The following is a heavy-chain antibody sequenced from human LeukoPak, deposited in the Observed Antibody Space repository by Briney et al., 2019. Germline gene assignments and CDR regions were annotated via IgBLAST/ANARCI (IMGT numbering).Heavy chain of an antibody. J-gene: IGHJ4*02. CDR1: GFTFNGYA. Sequence: GGSLRLSCSASGFTFNGYAMLWVRQAPGKGLEYVSGISNSGDNTYSADSVKGRFTISRDNSKNTLYLQMSSLRREDTALYYCVKERSSGWYDFDSWGRGTLVTVSS. V-gene: IGHV3-64D*06. CDR2: ISNSGDNT. CDR3: VKERSSGWYDFDS. D-gene: IGHD6-19*01.